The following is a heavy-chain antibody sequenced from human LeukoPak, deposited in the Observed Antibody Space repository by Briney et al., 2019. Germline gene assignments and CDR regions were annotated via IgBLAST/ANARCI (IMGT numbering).Heavy chain of an antibody. D-gene: IGHD6-19*01. J-gene: IGHJ4*02. Sequence: ASVKVSCKASGYAFISYGISWVRQAPGQGLERMGWISSYNGQTNHARKFEGRVTMTTDATTTTAYMELRNLKSDDTAVYFCTRGRADIAVGGTWGQGTLVIVSA. CDR3: TRGRADIAVGGT. CDR2: ISSYNGQT. CDR1: GYAFISYG. V-gene: IGHV1-18*01.